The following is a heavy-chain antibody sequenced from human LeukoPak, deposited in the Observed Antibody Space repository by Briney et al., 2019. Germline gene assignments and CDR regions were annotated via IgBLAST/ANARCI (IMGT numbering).Heavy chain of an antibody. CDR1: GGSFSGYY. V-gene: IGHV4-34*01. J-gene: IGHJ5*02. CDR2: INHSGST. CDR3: AREVNWFDP. Sequence: SETLSLTCAVYGGSFSGYYWSWIRQPPGKGLEWIGEINHSGSTNYNPSLKSRVTISVDTSKNQFSLRLSSVTAADTAVYYCAREVNWFDPWGQGTLVTVSS.